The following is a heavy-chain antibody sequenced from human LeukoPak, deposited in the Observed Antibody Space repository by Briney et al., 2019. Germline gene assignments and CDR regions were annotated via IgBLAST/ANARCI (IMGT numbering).Heavy chain of an antibody. Sequence: GGSLRLSCAASGFTFSSHAMHWVRQAPGKGLEWVAVISYDGSNKYYADSVKGRFTISRDNSKNTLYLQMNSLRAEDTAVYYCARGGSDYGPFDYWGQGTLVTVSS. CDR2: ISYDGSNK. J-gene: IGHJ4*02. V-gene: IGHV3-30-3*01. D-gene: IGHD4-17*01. CDR1: GFTFSSHA. CDR3: ARGGSDYGPFDY.